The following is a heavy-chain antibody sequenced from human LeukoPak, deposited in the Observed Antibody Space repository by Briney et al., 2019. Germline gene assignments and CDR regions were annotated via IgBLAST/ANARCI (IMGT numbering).Heavy chain of an antibody. CDR2: IKQDGSEK. CDR1: GFTFSSYW. V-gene: IGHV3-7*01. D-gene: IGHD6-13*01. Sequence: GGSLRLSCAASGFTFSSYWMSWVRQAPGKGLEWVANIKQDGSEKYYVDSVKGRFTISRDNAKNSLYLQMNSLRAEDTAVYYCAREGTYSSSWYTSPRFDYWGQGTLVTVSS. CDR3: AREGTYSSSWYTSPRFDY. J-gene: IGHJ4*02.